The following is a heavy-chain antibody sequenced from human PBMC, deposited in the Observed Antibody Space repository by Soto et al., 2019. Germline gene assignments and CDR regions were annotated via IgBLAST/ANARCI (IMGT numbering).Heavy chain of an antibody. Sequence: QVQLQESGPGLVKPSQTLSLTCSVSGGSITSGGYSWTWIRHQPGKALQWIGYVFDSGKTYYNPCLKGRLTISVDTAKNLLSLELSSVTAADTAVYFCARGSGYYRNFDSWGQGTLVSVSS. CDR1: GGSITSGGYS. D-gene: IGHD3-3*01. V-gene: IGHV4-31*02. J-gene: IGHJ4*02. CDR3: ARGSGYYRNFDS. CDR2: VFDSGKT.